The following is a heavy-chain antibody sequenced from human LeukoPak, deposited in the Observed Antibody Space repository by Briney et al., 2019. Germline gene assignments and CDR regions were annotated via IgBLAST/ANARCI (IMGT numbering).Heavy chain of an antibody. CDR1: GYTFTGYY. Sequence: ASVKVSCKASGYTFTGYYMHWVRQAPGQGLEWMGWINPNSGGTNYAQKFQGRVTMTRDTSISTAYMELSRLRSDDAAVYYCARGYYGDSRRYYYGMDVWGQGTTVTVSS. D-gene: IGHD4-17*01. CDR2: INPNSGGT. V-gene: IGHV1-2*02. CDR3: ARGYYGDSRRYYYGMDV. J-gene: IGHJ6*02.